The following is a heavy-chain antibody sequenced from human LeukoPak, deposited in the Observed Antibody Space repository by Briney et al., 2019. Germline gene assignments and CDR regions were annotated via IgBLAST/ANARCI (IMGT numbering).Heavy chain of an antibody. D-gene: IGHD3-22*01. V-gene: IGHV3-21*01. CDR3: ARDNYYDTGGGQNAFDI. Sequence: PGGSLRLSCAASGFTFSSYSMNWVRQAPGKGLEWVSSISSSSSYIYYADSVKGRFTISRDNAKNSLYLQMNSLRAEDTAVYYCARDNYYDTGGGQNAFDIWGQGTMVTVSS. J-gene: IGHJ3*02. CDR2: ISSSSSYI. CDR1: GFTFSSYS.